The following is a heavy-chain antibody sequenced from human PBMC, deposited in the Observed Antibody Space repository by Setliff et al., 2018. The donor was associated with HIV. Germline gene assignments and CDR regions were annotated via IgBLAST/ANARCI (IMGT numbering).Heavy chain of an antibody. CDR1: GFTFSSYS. D-gene: IGHD3-3*01. Sequence: PGGSLRLSCAASGFTFSSYSMNWVRQAPGKGLEWVSYINSGSSTIYYADSVKGRFTISRDNAKRSLYLQMNSLRVEDTAVYYCARDYLYYNLYNGSPVYGMDVWGQGTTVTVSS. J-gene: IGHJ6*02. V-gene: IGHV3-48*04. CDR3: ARDYLYYNLYNGSPVYGMDV. CDR2: INSGSSTI.